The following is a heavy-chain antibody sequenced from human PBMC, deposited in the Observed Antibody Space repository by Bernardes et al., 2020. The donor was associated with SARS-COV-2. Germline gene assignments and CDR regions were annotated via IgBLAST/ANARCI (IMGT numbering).Heavy chain of an antibody. V-gene: IGHV4-34*01. CDR1: GGSFSGYY. CDR2: INHSGST. D-gene: IGHD2-15*01. CDR3: ARTPYIVVVVAATGSFGYYYGMDV. J-gene: IGHJ6*02. Sequence: SETLSLTCAVYGGSFSGYYWSWIRQPPGKGLEWIGEINHSGSTNYNPSLKSRVTISVDTSKNQFSLKLSSVTAADTAVYYCARTPYIVVVVAATGSFGYYYGMDVWGQGTTVTVSS.